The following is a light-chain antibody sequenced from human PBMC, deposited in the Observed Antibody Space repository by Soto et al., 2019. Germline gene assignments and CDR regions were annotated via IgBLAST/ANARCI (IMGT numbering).Light chain of an antibody. CDR1: SSDVGGYNF. Sequence: QSALTQPASVSGSPGQSITISCTGTSSDVGGYNFVSWYQQHPGKAPKIMIYDVTNRPSGVSNRFSGSKSGNTASLTISGLQAEHEAHNYYSSYTSSSTLVFGTGTKLTVL. V-gene: IGLV2-14*01. J-gene: IGLJ1*01. CDR2: DVT. CDR3: SSYTSSSTLV.